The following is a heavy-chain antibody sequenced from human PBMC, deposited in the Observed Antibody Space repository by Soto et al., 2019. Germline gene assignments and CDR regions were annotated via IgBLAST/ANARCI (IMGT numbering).Heavy chain of an antibody. J-gene: IGHJ4*02. V-gene: IGHV4-30-4*01. D-gene: IGHD3-22*01. CDR2: IYYSGST. CDR3: ASTSYFDNSGSAY. Sequence: SETLSLTCTVSGVSISSDNYYWSWIRQPPGKGLEWIGYIYYSGSTYYNPSLKSRVIISIDTSKNQFSLRLSSVTAADTAVYYCASTSYFDNSGSAYWGQGTLVT. CDR1: GVSISSDNYY.